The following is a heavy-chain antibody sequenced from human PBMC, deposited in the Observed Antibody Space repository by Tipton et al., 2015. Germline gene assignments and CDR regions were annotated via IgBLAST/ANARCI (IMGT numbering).Heavy chain of an antibody. J-gene: IGHJ4*02. CDR2: IFYTGST. CDR1: GGAITSDGFY. CDR3: ARDGYNSNYFDY. V-gene: IGHV4-31*03. D-gene: IGHD5-24*01. Sequence: TLSLTCTVSGGAITSDGFYWSWIRQHPGKGLEWIGYIFYTGSTYYNPSLKSRATLSVDTSKNQFSLKLSSVTAADTAVYYCARDGYNSNYFDYWSQGTLVTVSS.